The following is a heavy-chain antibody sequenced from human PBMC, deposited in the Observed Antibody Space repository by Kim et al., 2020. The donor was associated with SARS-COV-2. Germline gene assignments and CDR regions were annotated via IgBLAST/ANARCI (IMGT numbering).Heavy chain of an antibody. CDR3: TRPLYSSSSLDAFPI. Sequence: GGSLRLFCVASGFTFSSYWMHWVRQAPGKGPEWVSHITDKGSRTNYADSVKGRFTISRDDAKNTLYLHMNSLRAEDTAVYYCTRPLYSSSSLDAFPIWGQGTMVTVSS. CDR1: GFTFSSYW. CDR2: ITDKGSRT. D-gene: IGHD6-6*01. V-gene: IGHV3-74*01. J-gene: IGHJ3*02.